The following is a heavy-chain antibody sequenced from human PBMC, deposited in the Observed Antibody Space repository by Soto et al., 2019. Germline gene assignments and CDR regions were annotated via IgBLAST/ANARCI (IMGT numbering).Heavy chain of an antibody. CDR2: IFHSGST. Sequence: SETLSLTCAVSGGSISSGGYSWSWLRQPPGKGLEWIGYIFHSGSTYYNPSLKSRVTISVDTSKNQFSLKLSSVTAADTAVYYCARVGGFGATTIDYWGQGTLVTVSS. CDR3: ARVGGFGATTIDY. J-gene: IGHJ4*02. D-gene: IGHD3-10*01. V-gene: IGHV4-30-2*05. CDR1: GGSISSGGYS.